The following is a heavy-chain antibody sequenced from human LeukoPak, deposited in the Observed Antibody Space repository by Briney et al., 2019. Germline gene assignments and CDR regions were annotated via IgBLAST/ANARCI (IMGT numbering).Heavy chain of an antibody. Sequence: VASVKVSCEASGGTFSSYAISWVRQAPGQGLEWMGWISAYNGNTNYAQKLQGRVTMTTDTSTSTAYMELRSLRSDDTAVYYCARVSYDFWSGYSNDHPQDYWGQGTLVTVSS. D-gene: IGHD3-3*01. CDR1: GGTFSSYA. CDR3: ARVSYDFWSGYSNDHPQDY. J-gene: IGHJ4*02. V-gene: IGHV1-18*01. CDR2: ISAYNGNT.